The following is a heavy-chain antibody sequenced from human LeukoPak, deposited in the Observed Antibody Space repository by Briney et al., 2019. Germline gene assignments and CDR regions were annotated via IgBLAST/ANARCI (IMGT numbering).Heavy chain of an antibody. CDR3: ARRPTYYYDSSGYYYASFDY. J-gene: IGHJ4*02. Sequence: SETLSLTCAVYGGSFSGYYWSWMRQPPGKGREWSGEINNSGSTNYNPSIKSRVTISVDTSKNQFSLKLSSVTAADTAVYYCARRPTYYYDSSGYYYASFDYWGQGTLVTVSS. CDR2: INNSGST. V-gene: IGHV4-34*01. D-gene: IGHD3-22*01. CDR1: GGSFSGYY.